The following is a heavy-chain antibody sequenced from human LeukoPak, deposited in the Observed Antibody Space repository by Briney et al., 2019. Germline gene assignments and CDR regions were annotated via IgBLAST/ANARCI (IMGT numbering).Heavy chain of an antibody. V-gene: IGHV3-48*01. Sequence: GGSLRLSCAASGFTFSSYSMNWVRQAPGKGLEWVSYISSSSSTIYYADSVKGRFTISRDNAKNSLYLQMNSLRAEDTAVYYCTRHEQGIVVAGKFDYWGQGTLVTVSS. D-gene: IGHD2-21*01. J-gene: IGHJ4*02. CDR3: TRHEQGIVVAGKFDY. CDR2: ISSSSSTI. CDR1: GFTFSSYS.